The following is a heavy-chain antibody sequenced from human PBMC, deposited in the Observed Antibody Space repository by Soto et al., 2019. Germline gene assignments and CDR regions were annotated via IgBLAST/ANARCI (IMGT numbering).Heavy chain of an antibody. V-gene: IGHV4-34*01. CDR1: GGSFSGYY. Sequence: SETLSLTCAVYGGSFSGYYWSWIRQPPGKGLEWIGEINHSGSTNYNPSIKSRVTISVDTSKNQFSLKLSSVTAADTAVYYCARGPALSSGWYKRGAFDIWGQGTMVTVSS. D-gene: IGHD6-19*01. J-gene: IGHJ3*02. CDR3: ARGPALSSGWYKRGAFDI. CDR2: INHSGST.